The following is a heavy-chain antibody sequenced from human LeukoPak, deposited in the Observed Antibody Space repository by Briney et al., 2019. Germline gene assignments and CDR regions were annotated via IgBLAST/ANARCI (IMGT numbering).Heavy chain of an antibody. D-gene: IGHD5-24*01. Sequence: GGSLRLSCAASGFTFSDYYMSWIRQAPGKGLEWVSYISSSGSTIYYADSVKGRFTISRDNSKNTLYLQMNSLRAEDTAVYYCARSRDGYRGYYYYMDVWGKGTTVTVSS. V-gene: IGHV3-11*04. J-gene: IGHJ6*03. CDR2: ISSSGSTI. CDR1: GFTFSDYY. CDR3: ARSRDGYRGYYYYMDV.